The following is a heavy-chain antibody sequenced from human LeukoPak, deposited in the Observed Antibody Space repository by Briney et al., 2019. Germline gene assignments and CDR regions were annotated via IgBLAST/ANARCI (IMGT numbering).Heavy chain of an antibody. V-gene: IGHV1-69*13. J-gene: IGHJ4*02. Sequence: ASVKASCKASGGTFSSYAISWVRQAPGQGLEWMGGIIPIFGTANYAQKFQGRVTITADESTSTAYMELSSLRSEDTAVYYCARDHAGYYWFDYWGQGTLVTVSS. D-gene: IGHD5-12*01. CDR1: GGTFSSYA. CDR2: IIPIFGTA. CDR3: ARDHAGYYWFDY.